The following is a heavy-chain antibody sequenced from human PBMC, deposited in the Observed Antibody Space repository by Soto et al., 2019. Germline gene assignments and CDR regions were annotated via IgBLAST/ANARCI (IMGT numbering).Heavy chain of an antibody. D-gene: IGHD2-15*01. CDR3: AKDRRGCSGGSCRNNWFDP. CDR1: GFTFSSYA. CDR2: ISGSGGST. V-gene: IGHV3-23*01. J-gene: IGHJ5*02. Sequence: PGGSLRLSCAASGFTFSSYAMSWVRQAPGKGLEWVSAISGSGGSTYYADSVKGRFTISRDNSKNTLYLQMNSLRAEDTAVYYCAKDRRGCSGGSCRNNWFDPWGQGTLVTVSS.